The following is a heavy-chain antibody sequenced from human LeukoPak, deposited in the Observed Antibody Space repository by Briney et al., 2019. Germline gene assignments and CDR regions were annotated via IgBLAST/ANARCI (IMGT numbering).Heavy chain of an antibody. CDR1: GYTFTDND. Sequence: EASVKVSCKASGYTFTDNDINWVRQAPGQGLEWMGWLRPRNAMTEFAQKFQGRISMTRDISINTAYTELTSLTSADTALYYCARGRVGFDFWGQGTLVTVSS. D-gene: IGHD1-26*01. V-gene: IGHV1-8*01. J-gene: IGHJ4*02. CDR3: ARGRVGFDF. CDR2: LRPRNAMT.